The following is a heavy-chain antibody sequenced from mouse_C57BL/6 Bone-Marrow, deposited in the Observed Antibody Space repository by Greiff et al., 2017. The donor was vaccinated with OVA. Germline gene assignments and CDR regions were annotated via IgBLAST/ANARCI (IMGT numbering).Heavy chain of an antibody. D-gene: IGHD1-1*01. CDR3: ARDYYGSSSWYFDV. J-gene: IGHJ1*03. CDR1: GFTFSDFY. V-gene: IGHV7-1*01. Sequence: EVKVVESGGGLVQSGRSLRLSCATSGFTFSDFYMEWVRHAPGKGLEWIAASRNKANDYTTEYSASVKGRFIVSRDTSQSILYLQMNALRAEDTAIYYCARDYYGSSSWYFDVWGTGTTVTVSS. CDR2: SRNKANDYTT.